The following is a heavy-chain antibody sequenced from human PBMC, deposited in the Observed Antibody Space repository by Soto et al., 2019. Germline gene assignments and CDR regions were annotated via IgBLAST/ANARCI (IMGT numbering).Heavy chain of an antibody. CDR3: SIFYYDSSVYYETKHLDY. CDR1: EFTFIDYS. CDR2: ISGSGKTM. V-gene: IGHV3-11*01. Sequence: VGSLRLSCAASEFTFIDYSMGWVHQAPGKGLEWVAYISGSGKTMYYADAVKGRVTIARDNAKNSLFLQMNSLRVEDTAAYYCSIFYYDSSVYYETKHLDYLRQGTLVTV. D-gene: IGHD3-22*01. J-gene: IGHJ4*02.